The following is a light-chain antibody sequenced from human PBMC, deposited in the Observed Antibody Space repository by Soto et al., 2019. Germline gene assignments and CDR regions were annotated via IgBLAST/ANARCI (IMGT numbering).Light chain of an antibody. V-gene: IGLV2-14*01. Sequence: QSVLTQPASVSGSPGQSITISCTGTSSDVGGYNYVSWYQQHPGKAPKLMIYDVSNRPSGVSNLFSGSKSGNTASLTISGLQAEDEADYYCSSYTSSSTYVFGTGTKLTVL. CDR3: SSYTSSSTYV. CDR1: SSDVGGYNY. J-gene: IGLJ1*01. CDR2: DVS.